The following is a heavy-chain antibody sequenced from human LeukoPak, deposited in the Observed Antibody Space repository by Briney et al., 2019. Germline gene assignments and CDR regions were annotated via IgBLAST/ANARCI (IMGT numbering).Heavy chain of an antibody. V-gene: IGHV3-13*01. J-gene: IGHJ3*02. Sequence: GGSLRLSCAASGFTFSSYDMHWVRQATGKGLEWVSAIGTAGDTYYPGSVKGRFTISRENAKNSLYLQMNSLRAGGTAVYYCARGCSSTSCYTGYAFDIWGQGTMVTVSS. D-gene: IGHD2-2*02. CDR2: IGTAGDT. CDR3: ARGCSSTSCYTGYAFDI. CDR1: GFTFSSYD.